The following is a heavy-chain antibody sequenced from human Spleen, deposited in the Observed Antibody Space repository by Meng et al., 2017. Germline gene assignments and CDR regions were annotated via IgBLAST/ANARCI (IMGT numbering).Heavy chain of an antibody. D-gene: IGHD6-19*01. CDR1: GFSFTTTGGG. V-gene: IGHV2-5*02. CDR3: AHSLTSGWDYYFDY. J-gene: IGHJ4*02. CDR2: IYWDDDT. Sequence: SGPTLVKPTQTLTLTCSYSGFSFTTTGGGVAWIRQPPGKALEWLALIYWDDDTRYSPSLKSRLSITRDTSKNQVVLTMTNMDPVDTATYYCAHSLTSGWDYYFDYWGQGTLVTVSS.